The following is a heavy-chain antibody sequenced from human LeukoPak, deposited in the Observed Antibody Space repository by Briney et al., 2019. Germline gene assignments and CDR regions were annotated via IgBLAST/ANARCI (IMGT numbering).Heavy chain of an antibody. CDR1: EFTFSSYW. V-gene: IGHV3-7*01. Sequence: GGSLRLSCAASEFTFSSYWMSWVRQAPGKGLEWVANIKQEGSEKYYVDSVKGRFTISRDNAKNSLYLQMNSLRAEYTAVYYCARKNGLDYWGQGTLVTVSS. CDR2: IKQEGSEK. J-gene: IGHJ4*02. CDR3: ARKNGLDY.